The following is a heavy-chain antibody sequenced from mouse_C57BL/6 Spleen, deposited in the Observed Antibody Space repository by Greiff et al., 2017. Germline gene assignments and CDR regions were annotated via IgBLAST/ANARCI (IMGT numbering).Heavy chain of an antibody. J-gene: IGHJ2*01. CDR1: GYAFTNYL. D-gene: IGHD1-1*01. CDR3: ARFTTVVVDY. V-gene: IGHV1-54*01. Sequence: VQLQQSGAELVRPGTSVKVSCKASGYAFTNYLIEWVKQRPGQGLEWIGVINPGSGSTNYNEKFKSKATLTVDTSSSTAYMQLSSLTSEDSAVYYCARFTTVVVDYWGQGTTLTVSS. CDR2: INPGSGST.